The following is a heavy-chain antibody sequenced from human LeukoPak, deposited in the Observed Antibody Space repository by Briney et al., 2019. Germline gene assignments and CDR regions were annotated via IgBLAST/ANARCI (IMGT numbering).Heavy chain of an antibody. Sequence: PGGSLRLSCAASGFTFSSYAMSWVRQVPGKRREWLSDISSGAGTTGYADSVKGRFTISRVNSKSTIYLQMNSLRAEDTAIYYCAKDLEQSYSGWSASYDGWGQGTLVTVSS. CDR1: GFTFSSYA. V-gene: IGHV3-23*01. CDR2: ISSGAGTT. CDR3: AKDLEQSYSGWSASYDG. J-gene: IGHJ4*02. D-gene: IGHD6-19*01.